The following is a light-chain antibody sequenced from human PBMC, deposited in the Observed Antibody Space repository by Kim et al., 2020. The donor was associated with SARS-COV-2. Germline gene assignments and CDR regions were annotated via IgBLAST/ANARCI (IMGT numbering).Light chain of an antibody. V-gene: IGKV3-20*01. CDR2: GTC. Sequence: SPGGATSFSWTGRQSLISTSLSQYPQKPGHAPRLLDDGTCTRATATPCRVSGSGSGTAFTLTIRRLEPVAFAVYYCQQYWPPPLSFGLGTKVDIK. CDR3: QQYWPPPLS. CDR1: QSLISTS. J-gene: IGKJ4*01.